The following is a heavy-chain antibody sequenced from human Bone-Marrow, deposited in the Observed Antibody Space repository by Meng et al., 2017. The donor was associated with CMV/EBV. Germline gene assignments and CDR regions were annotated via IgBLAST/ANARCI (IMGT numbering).Heavy chain of an antibody. CDR2: INHSGST. J-gene: IGHJ4*02. V-gene: IGHV4-34*01. D-gene: IGHD6-19*01. CDR3: AREGHNSSGWSR. CDR1: GGSFSGYY. Sequence: QVRQQQWGAGLLKPPETLSLPCAVYGGSFSGYYWSWIRQPPGKGLEWIGEINHSGSTNYNPSLKSRVTISVDTSKNQFSLKLSSVTAADTAVYYCAREGHNSSGWSRWGQGTLVTVSS.